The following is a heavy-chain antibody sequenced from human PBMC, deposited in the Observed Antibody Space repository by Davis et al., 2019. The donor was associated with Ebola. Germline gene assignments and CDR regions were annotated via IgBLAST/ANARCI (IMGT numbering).Heavy chain of an antibody. CDR2: LSGSGVLS. V-gene: IGHV3-23*01. J-gene: IGHJ6*02. Sequence: GGSLRLSCAASGYTFRIHAMSWVRQAPGKGLEWVSALSGSGVLSYYADSVRGRFTIPRDNSKNTLYLQMNSLTAEDTAVYYCTSSSDYYYYYGMDVWGQGTTVTVSS. CDR1: GYTFRIHA. CDR3: TSSSDYYYYYGMDV.